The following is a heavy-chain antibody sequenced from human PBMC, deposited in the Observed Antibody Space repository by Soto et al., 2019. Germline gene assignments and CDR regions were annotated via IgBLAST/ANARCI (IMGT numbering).Heavy chain of an antibody. Sequence: SVKVSCNASGGTFSSYAISWVRQAPGQGLEWMGGIIPIFGTANYAQKFQGRVTITADESTSTAYMELSSLRSEDTAVYYCARSGYCTNGVCYTSDYWGQGTLVTVSS. V-gene: IGHV1-69*13. D-gene: IGHD2-8*01. CDR3: ARSGYCTNGVCYTSDY. J-gene: IGHJ4*02. CDR2: IIPIFGTA. CDR1: GGTFSSYA.